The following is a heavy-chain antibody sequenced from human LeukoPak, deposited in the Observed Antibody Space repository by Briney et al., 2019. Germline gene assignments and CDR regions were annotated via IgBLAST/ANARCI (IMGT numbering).Heavy chain of an antibody. V-gene: IGHV3-30*03. CDR2: ISYDGSNE. CDR3: ARAPSGFYPYFDY. CDR1: GFTFRSYG. Sequence: GGSLRLSCAASGFTFRSYGMHWVRQAPGKGLEWVAVISYDGSNEYYVDSVKGRFTISRGNSKNTLYLQTDSLRAEDTAVYYCARAPSGFYPYFDYWGQGILVTVSS. J-gene: IGHJ4*02. D-gene: IGHD3-22*01.